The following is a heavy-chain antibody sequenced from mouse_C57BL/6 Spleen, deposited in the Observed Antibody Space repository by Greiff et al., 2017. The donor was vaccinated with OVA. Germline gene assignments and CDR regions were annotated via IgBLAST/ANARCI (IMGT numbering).Heavy chain of an antibody. CDR3: ARELSDPFAY. CDR1: GYTFTSYW. D-gene: IGHD1-1*02. J-gene: IGHJ3*01. V-gene: IGHV1-72*01. Sequence: QVQLKQPGAELVKPGASVKLSCKASGYTFTSYWMHWVKQRPGRGLEWIGRIDPKSGGTKYNEKFKSKATLTVDKPSSTAYMQLSSLTSEDSAVYYWARELSDPFAYWGQGTLVTVSA. CDR2: IDPKSGGT.